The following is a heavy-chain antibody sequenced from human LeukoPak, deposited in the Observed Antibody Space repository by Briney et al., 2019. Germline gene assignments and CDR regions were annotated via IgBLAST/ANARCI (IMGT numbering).Heavy chain of an antibody. CDR3: ARWNYDSGSWVLDY. Sequence: GGSLRLSCAGSGFTFSNHQMNWVRRAPGKGLEWVAKIKQDGGEKHYVDSVKGRFTLSRDNAKNSLYLQMNSLRVEDTAMYYCARWNYDSGSWVLDYWGQGTLVTVSS. CDR2: IKQDGGEK. D-gene: IGHD3-10*01. J-gene: IGHJ4*02. CDR1: GFTFSNHQ. V-gene: IGHV3-7*05.